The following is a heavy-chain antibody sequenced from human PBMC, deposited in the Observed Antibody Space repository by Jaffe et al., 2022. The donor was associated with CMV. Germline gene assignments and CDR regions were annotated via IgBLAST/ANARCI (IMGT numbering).Heavy chain of an antibody. CDR3: ARGGPAQHTFGPPIDY. V-gene: IGHV1-2*04. D-gene: IGHD3-16*01. Sequence: QVQLMQSGAEVKEPGASVKVSCKASGYTFTDYYIHWVRQAPGQGLEWMGWLNPNIGNTNIVHKFQGWVTMTRATSIGTAYMELSSLTSDDTAVYYCARGGPAQHTFGPPIDYWGQGTLVTVSS. CDR1: GYTFTDYY. J-gene: IGHJ4*02. CDR2: LNPNIGNT.